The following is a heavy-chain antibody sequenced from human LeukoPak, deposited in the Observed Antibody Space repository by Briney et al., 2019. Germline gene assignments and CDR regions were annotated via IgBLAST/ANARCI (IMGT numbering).Heavy chain of an antibody. V-gene: IGHV4-34*01. J-gene: IGHJ6*03. CDR3: AREYYYGSGSYYNWESYYYYMDV. CDR2: INHSGST. D-gene: IGHD3-10*01. CDR1: GGSFSGYY. Sequence: PSETLSLTCAVYGGSFSGYYWSWIRQPPGKGLEWIGEINHSGSTNYNPSLKSRVTISVDTSKNQFSLKLSSVTAADTAVYYCAREYYYGSGSYYNWESYYYYMDVWGKGTTVTISS.